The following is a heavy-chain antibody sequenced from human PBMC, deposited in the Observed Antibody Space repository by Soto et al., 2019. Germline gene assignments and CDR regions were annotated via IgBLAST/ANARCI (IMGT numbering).Heavy chain of an antibody. J-gene: IGHJ6*03. V-gene: IGHV3-23*01. CDR2: ISGSGGST. CDR1: GFTFSSYA. CDR3: AKDHADIVVVPAAMGYYYYYMDV. Sequence: GGSLRLSCAASGFTFSSYAMSWVRQAPGKGLEWVSAISGSGGSTYYADSVKGRFTISKDNSKNTLYLQMNSLRAEDTAVYYCAKDHADIVVVPAAMGYYYYYMDVWGKGTTVTVSS. D-gene: IGHD2-2*01.